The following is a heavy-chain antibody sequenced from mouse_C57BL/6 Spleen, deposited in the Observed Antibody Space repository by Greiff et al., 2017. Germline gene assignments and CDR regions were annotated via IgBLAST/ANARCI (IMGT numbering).Heavy chain of an antibody. J-gene: IGHJ1*03. CDR1: GYSITSGYY. V-gene: IGHV3-6*01. CDR3: ATSRTTVVVNWYFDV. CDR2: ISYDGSN. D-gene: IGHD1-1*01. Sequence: VQLKESGPGLVKPSQSLSLTCSVTGYSITSGYYWNWIRQFPGNKLEWMGYISYDGSNNYNPSLKNRIAITRYTSKNQFFLKLNSVTTEDTATYDCATSRTTVVVNWYFDVWGTGTTVTVSS.